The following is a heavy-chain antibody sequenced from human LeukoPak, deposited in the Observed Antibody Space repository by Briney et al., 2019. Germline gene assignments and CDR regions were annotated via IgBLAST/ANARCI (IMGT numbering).Heavy chain of an antibody. J-gene: IGHJ4*02. CDR2: ISGSGGST. V-gene: IGHV3-23*01. Sequence: PGGSLRLSCAASGFTFSSYAMSWVRQAPGKGLEWVSAISGSGGSTYYADSVKGRFTISRDNSKNTLYLQMNSLRAEDTAVYYCAKLVGYYYDSSQIFDYWGQGTLVTVSS. CDR3: AKLVGYYYDSSQIFDY. CDR1: GFTFSSYA. D-gene: IGHD3-22*01.